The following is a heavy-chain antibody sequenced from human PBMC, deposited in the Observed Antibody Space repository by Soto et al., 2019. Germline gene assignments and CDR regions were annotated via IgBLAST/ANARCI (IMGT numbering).Heavy chain of an antibody. V-gene: IGHV3-30-3*01. CDR1: GFTFSSYA. CDR3: ARDSMGAKCRYFDL. J-gene: IGHJ2*01. D-gene: IGHD1-26*01. CDR2: ISHDGSNK. Sequence: QVQLVESGGGVVQPGRSLRLSCAASGFTFSSYAMHWVRQAPGKGLEWVAVISHDGSNKYYADSVKGRFTISRDNSKNTVYLQMNSLRAEETAVYYCARDSMGAKCRYFDLWGRGTPVPVFS.